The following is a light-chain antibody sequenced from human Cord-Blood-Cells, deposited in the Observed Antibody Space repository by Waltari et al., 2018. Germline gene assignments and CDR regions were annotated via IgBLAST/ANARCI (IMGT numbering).Light chain of an antibody. Sequence: EIVLTQSPATLSLSPGERATLSCRASQSVSSYLAWYQQKPVQAPRLLIYDASNRATGIPARFIGSGSRTDFTLTISSLEPEDFAVYYCQQYNNWPPWTFGQGTKVEIK. CDR1: QSVSSY. CDR3: QQYNNWPPWT. CDR2: DAS. J-gene: IGKJ1*01. V-gene: IGKV3-11*01.